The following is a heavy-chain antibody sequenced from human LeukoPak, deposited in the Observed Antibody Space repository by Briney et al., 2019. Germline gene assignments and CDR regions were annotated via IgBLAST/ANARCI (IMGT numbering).Heavy chain of an antibody. J-gene: IGHJ6*03. CDR1: GGSISSYY. Sequence: SETLSLTCTVSGGSISSYYWSWIRQPPGKGLEWIGYIYYSGSTDYNPSLKSRVTISVDTSKNQFSLKLSSVTAADTAVYYCARTGYSSGWGYYMDVWGKGTTVTISS. V-gene: IGHV4-59*01. CDR2: IYYSGST. CDR3: ARTGYSSGWGYYMDV. D-gene: IGHD3-22*01.